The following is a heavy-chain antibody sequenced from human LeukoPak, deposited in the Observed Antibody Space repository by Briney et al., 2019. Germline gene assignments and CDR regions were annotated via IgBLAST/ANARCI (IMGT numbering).Heavy chain of an antibody. J-gene: IGHJ4*02. V-gene: IGHV3-74*01. D-gene: IGHD6-13*01. Sequence: GGSLRLSCAASGFTFSNYWIHWVRQGPGKGLEWVSRINTDGRSLTYADSVKGRFTISRDNAKNSLYLQMNSLRAEDTAVYYCARGSVQAAAAGINPDYWGQGTLVTVSS. CDR1: GFTFSNYW. CDR3: ARGSVQAAAAGINPDY. CDR2: INTDGRSL.